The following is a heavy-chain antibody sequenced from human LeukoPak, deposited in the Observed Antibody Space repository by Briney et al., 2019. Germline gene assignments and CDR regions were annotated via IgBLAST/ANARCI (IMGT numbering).Heavy chain of an antibody. D-gene: IGHD5-18*01. J-gene: IGHJ4*02. CDR3: AREGQGYSYGNFDY. V-gene: IGHV4-61*02. CDR2: TYTSGST. CDR1: SGSISSGSYY. Sequence: PSETLSLTCTVSSGSISSGSYYWSWIRQPAGKGVEWIGRTYTSGSTNYNPSLKSRVTISVDTSKNQFSLKLSSVTAADTAVYYCAREGQGYSYGNFDYWGQGTLVTVSS.